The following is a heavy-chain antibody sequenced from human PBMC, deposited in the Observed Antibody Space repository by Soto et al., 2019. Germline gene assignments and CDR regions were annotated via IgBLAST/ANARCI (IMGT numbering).Heavy chain of an antibody. V-gene: IGHV3-15*01. CDR1: GCTFSNAC. Sequence: RVALRLSWAASGCTFSNACMIVGRQAPGKSLEWVGRIKSKTDGGTTDYAAPVKGRFTISRDDSKNTLYLQMNSLKTEDTAVYDCVTIVVVVVAAVPHYGVAVWGQGTTVTVSS. CDR3: VTIVVVVVAAVPHYGVAV. D-gene: IGHD2-15*01. CDR2: IKSKTDGGTT. J-gene: IGHJ6*02.